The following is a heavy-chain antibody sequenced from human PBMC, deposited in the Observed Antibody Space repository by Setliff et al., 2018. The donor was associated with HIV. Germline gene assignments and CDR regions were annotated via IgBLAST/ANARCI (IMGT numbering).Heavy chain of an antibody. CDR3: ARLGVLGYSYGHG. V-gene: IGHV1-2*02. CDR1: GYTFTGYY. J-gene: IGHJ4*02. D-gene: IGHD5-18*01. CDR2: INPNSGGT. Sequence: ASVKVSCKASGYTFTGYYMHWVRQAPGQGLEWMGWINPNSGGTNYAQKFQGRVTMARDTSISTAYMELSRLRSDDTAVYYCARLGVLGYSYGHGWGQGTLVTVSS.